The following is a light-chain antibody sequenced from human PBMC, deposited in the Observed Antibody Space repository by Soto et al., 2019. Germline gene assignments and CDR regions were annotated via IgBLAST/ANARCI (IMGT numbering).Light chain of an antibody. V-gene: IGLV1-40*01. CDR1: SSNIGAGYD. Sequence: QSLLTQPPSLSGAPGQRVTISCTGSSSNIGAGYDVHWYQQLPGTAPKLLIYRNTNRPSGVPDRFSGSKSGTSASLAITGLQAEDEADYYCQSCDSSLSGSGVFGTGTKVTVL. CDR3: QSCDSSLSGSGV. CDR2: RNT. J-gene: IGLJ1*01.